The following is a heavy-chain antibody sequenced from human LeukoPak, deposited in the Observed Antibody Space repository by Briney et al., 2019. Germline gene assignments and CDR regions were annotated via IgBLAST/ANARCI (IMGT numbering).Heavy chain of an antibody. CDR3: ARDRTPLHSSVWPTDY. V-gene: IGHV1-2*02. CDR2: INPNSGGT. CDR1: GYTFTGYY. J-gene: IGHJ4*02. Sequence: ASVKVSCKASGYTFTGYYMHWVRQAPGQGLEWMGWINPNSGGTNYAQKFQGRVTMTRNTSISTAYMELSRLRSDDTAVYYCARDRTPLHSSVWPTDYWGQGTLVTVSS. D-gene: IGHD6-19*01.